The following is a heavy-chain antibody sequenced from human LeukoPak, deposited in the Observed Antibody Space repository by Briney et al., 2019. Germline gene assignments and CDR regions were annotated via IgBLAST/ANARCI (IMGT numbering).Heavy chain of an antibody. CDR3: ARGVVVPAAGSSIDY. V-gene: IGHV1-2*02. Sequence: VASVKVSCKASGYTFTGYNMHWVRQAPGQGLEWMGWINPNSGGTNYAQKFQGRVTMTRDTSISTAYMELSRLRSDDTAVYYCARGVVVPAAGSSIDYWGQGTLVTVSS. CDR2: INPNSGGT. CDR1: GYTFTGYN. J-gene: IGHJ4*02. D-gene: IGHD2-2*01.